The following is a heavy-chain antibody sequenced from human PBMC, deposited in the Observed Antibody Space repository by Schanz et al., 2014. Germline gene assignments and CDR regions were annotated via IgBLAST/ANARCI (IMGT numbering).Heavy chain of an antibody. CDR2: ISGSGGST. CDR1: GFTFSDHY. D-gene: IGHD3-22*01. Sequence: VQLVESGGGLVQPGGSLRLSCAASGFTFSDHYMDWVRQAPGKGLEWVSGISGSGGSTYYADSVKGRFTVSRDNARNSLYLHMNTLGAEDTAVYYCARVHHYDPSGWGYFDYWGQGALVTVSS. J-gene: IGHJ4*02. CDR3: ARVHHYDPSGWGYFDY. V-gene: IGHV3-11*04.